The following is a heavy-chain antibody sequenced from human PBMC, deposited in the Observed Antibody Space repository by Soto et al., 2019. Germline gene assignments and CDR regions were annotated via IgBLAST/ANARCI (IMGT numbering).Heavy chain of an antibody. CDR2: ISPDNGNT. Sequence: QVQLVQSGGEVKKHGASVKVSCKACGCTFTIYGINWVRQAPGQGLEWMGWISPDNGNTNYAQKIQGRVTMTTDTFTSTAYMELRSLRSDDTAVYYCARALGYSGYAGMDVWGQGTTVTVSS. J-gene: IGHJ6*02. CDR1: GCTFTIYG. CDR3: ARALGYSGYAGMDV. V-gene: IGHV1-18*01. D-gene: IGHD5-12*01.